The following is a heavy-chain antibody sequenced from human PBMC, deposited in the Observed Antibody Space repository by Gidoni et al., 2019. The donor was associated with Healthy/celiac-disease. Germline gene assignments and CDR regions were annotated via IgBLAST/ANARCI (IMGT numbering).Heavy chain of an antibody. D-gene: IGHD1-26*01. Sequence: QVQLVQSGAEVKTHGSSVKVSCKASGGTVSRHAISWVRQDPGQGLEWQGGIIPIFGTANYAQKFQGRVTITADKSTNTAYMKLSSLRSEDTAVYYCARVGIVGGTKVDYWGQGTLVTVSS. CDR2: IIPIFGTA. V-gene: IGHV1-69*06. J-gene: IGHJ4*02. CDR1: GGTVSRHA. CDR3: ARVGIVGGTKVDY.